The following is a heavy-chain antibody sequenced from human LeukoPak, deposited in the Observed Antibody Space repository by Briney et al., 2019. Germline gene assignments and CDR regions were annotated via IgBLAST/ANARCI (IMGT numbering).Heavy chain of an antibody. J-gene: IGHJ5*02. CDR3: ATLSTMVLGVITVPWFDP. V-gene: IGHV1-24*01. CDR2: FDPEDGET. CDR1: GYTLTELS. D-gene: IGHD3-10*01. Sequence: ASVKVSCKVSGYTLTELSMHWVRQAPGKGLEWMGGFDPEDGETIYAQKFQGRVTMTEDTSTDTAYMELSSLRSEDTAVYYCATLSTMVLGVITVPWFDPWGQGTLVTVSS.